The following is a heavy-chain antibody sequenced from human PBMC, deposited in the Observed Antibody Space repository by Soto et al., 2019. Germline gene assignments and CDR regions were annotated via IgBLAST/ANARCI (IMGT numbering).Heavy chain of an antibody. J-gene: IGHJ6*02. CDR2: MNPNSGNT. Sequence: QVQLVQSGAEVKKPGASVKVSCKASGYTFTSYDINWVRQATGQGLEWMGWMNPNSGNTGYAQKFQGRVTMTRNTSISTAYMELSSLRSEDTAVYYCASPSSIAARPFYYYYGMDVWGQGTTVTVSS. V-gene: IGHV1-8*01. CDR3: ASPSSIAARPFYYYYGMDV. D-gene: IGHD6-6*01. CDR1: GYTFTSYD.